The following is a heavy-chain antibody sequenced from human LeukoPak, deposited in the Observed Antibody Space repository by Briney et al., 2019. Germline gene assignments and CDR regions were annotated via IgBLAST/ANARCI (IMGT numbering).Heavy chain of an antibody. V-gene: IGHV3-30*03. J-gene: IGHJ4*02. Sequence: GGSLRLSCAASGFTFSSYGMHWVRQAPGKGLEWVAVISYDGSNKYYADSVKGRFTISRDNSKNTLYLQMNSLRAEDTAVYYCAGSYWDYWGQGTLVTVSS. D-gene: IGHD1-26*01. CDR1: GFTFSSYG. CDR3: AGSYWDY. CDR2: ISYDGSNK.